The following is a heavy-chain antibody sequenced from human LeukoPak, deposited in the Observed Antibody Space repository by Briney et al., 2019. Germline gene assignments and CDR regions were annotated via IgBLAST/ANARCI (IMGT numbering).Heavy chain of an antibody. Sequence: GGSLRLSCAASGFTFSSYSMNWVRQAPGKGLKWVSYISSSSSYIYYADSVKGRFTISRDNAKNSLYLQMNSLRAEDTAVYYCASDSAWNLHGGYLDHWGQGTLVSVSS. CDR3: ASDSAWNLHGGYLDH. CDR1: GFTFSSYS. D-gene: IGHD2-15*01. V-gene: IGHV3-21*01. CDR2: ISSSSSYI. J-gene: IGHJ4*02.